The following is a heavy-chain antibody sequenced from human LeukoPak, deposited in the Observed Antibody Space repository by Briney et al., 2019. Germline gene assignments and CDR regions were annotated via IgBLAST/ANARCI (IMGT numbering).Heavy chain of an antibody. J-gene: IGHJ6*04. D-gene: IGHD3-10*01. CDR2: ISGSGGST. CDR1: GFTFSSYA. CDR3: AKQGGSGSYDYYYYGMDV. Sequence: GGSLRLSCAASGFTFSSYAMSWVRQAAGKGLEWVSAISGSGGSTYYADSVKGRFTISRDNSKNTLYLQMNSLRAEDTAVYYCAKQGGSGSYDYYYYGMDVWGKGTTVTVSS. V-gene: IGHV3-23*01.